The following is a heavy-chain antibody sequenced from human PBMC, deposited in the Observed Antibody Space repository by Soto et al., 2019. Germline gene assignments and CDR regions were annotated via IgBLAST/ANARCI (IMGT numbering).Heavy chain of an antibody. CDR3: ARDHPRYSGYDYVDY. CDR1: GFTFSDYY. CDR2: ISSSSSYT. D-gene: IGHD5-12*01. J-gene: IGHJ4*02. V-gene: IGHV3-11*05. Sequence: QVQLVESGGGLVKPGGSLRLSCVASGFTFSDYYMSWIRQAPGKGLEWVSYISSSSSYTNYADSVKGRFTISRDNAKNSLYLKMTSLRAEDTAVYYWARDHPRYSGYDYVDYWGQETLVTVSS.